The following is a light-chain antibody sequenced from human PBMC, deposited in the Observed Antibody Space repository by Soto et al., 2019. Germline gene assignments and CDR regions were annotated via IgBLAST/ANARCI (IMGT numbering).Light chain of an antibody. J-gene: IGKJ1*01. V-gene: IGKV3-20*01. Sequence: EIVLTQSPGTLSLSPGERVTLSCRASQSLSSGYLAWYQQKFGQAPRLLIYDASRRATGIPERFSGSGSGTDFTLTISRLEPEDFAVYYCQQYGSSPETFGQGTKVDIK. CDR1: QSLSSGY. CDR2: DAS. CDR3: QQYGSSPET.